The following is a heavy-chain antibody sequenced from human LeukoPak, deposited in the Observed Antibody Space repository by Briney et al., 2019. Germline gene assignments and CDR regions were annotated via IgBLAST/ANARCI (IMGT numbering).Heavy chain of an antibody. V-gene: IGHV4-38-2*01. D-gene: IGHD4-11*01. CDR2: MYHRGST. CDR1: GHSISSGYY. Sequence: PSETLSLTCSVSGHSISSGYYWVWIRQPPGKGLEWIGTMYHRGSTYYNPSLKSRVTMSGDTSKNHFSLKPSTVIAADAAVYYCARHRGDNSNPRYYFYYMDVWGKGTTVTVSS. CDR3: ARHRGDNSNPRYYFYYMDV. J-gene: IGHJ6*03.